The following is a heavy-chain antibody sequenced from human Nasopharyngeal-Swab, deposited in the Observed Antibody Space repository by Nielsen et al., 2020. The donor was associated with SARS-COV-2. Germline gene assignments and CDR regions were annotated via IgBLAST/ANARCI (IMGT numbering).Heavy chain of an antibody. CDR3: AKEPSSGSYPS. CDR2: ISYDGSNK. CDR1: GFIFSNYG. V-gene: IGHV3-30*18. D-gene: IGHD1-26*01. Sequence: GESLKISCAASGFIFSNYGMHWVRQAPGKGLEWVAVISYDGSNKYYADSVKGRFTISRDNSKNTLYLQMNSQRAEDTAVYYCAKEPSSGSYPSWGQGTLVTVSS. J-gene: IGHJ4*02.